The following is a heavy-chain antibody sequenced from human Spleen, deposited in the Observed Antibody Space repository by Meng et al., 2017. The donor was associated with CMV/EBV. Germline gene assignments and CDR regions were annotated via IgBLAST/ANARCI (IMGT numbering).Heavy chain of an antibody. J-gene: IGHJ4*02. CDR2: IRYDGSNK. CDR1: GFTFSSYG. D-gene: IGHD1-7*01. CDR3: ASPATLENWNYDY. V-gene: IGHV3-30*02. Sequence: GGSLRLSCAASGFTFSSYGMHWVRQAPGKGLEWVAFIRYDGSNKYYADSVKGRFTISRDNAKNSLYLLMNSLRAEDTAVYYCASPATLENWNYDYWGQGTLVTVSS.